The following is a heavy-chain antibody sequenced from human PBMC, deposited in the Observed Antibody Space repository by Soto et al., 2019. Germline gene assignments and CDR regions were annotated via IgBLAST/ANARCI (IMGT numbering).Heavy chain of an antibody. J-gene: IGHJ6*02. CDR3: ARGSDSSGYYGMDV. Sequence: SETLSLTCTVSGGSISSYYWSWIRQPPGKGLEWIGYIYYSGSTNYNPSLKSRVTISVDTSKNQFSLKLSSVTAADTAVYYCARGSDSSGYYGMDVWGQGTTVTVS. CDR2: IYYSGST. V-gene: IGHV4-59*01. D-gene: IGHD3-22*01. CDR1: GGSISSYY.